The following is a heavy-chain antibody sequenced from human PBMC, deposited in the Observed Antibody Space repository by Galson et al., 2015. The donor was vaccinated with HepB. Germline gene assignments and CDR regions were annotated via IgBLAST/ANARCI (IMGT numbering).Heavy chain of an antibody. CDR2: MYSSGSA. CDR1: GGSISRGDYY. Sequence: ETLSLTCTVSGGSISRGDYYWSWIRQPPGKGLGWIGSMYSSGSAYYSASFKSRLTISVDTSQNQFSLRLTSVTAADTAVYYCARHVAGGGRLNDAFDIWGRGTVVIVS. D-gene: IGHD2-8*02. CDR3: ARHVAGGGRLNDAFDI. J-gene: IGHJ3*02. V-gene: IGHV4-39*01.